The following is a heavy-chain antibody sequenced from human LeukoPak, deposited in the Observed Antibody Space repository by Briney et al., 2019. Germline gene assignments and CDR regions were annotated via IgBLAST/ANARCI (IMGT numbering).Heavy chain of an antibody. CDR2: ISGSGANT. CDR1: RGSISNYY. V-gene: IGHV3-23*01. CDR3: VRDRGGLPVVY. D-gene: IGHD3-10*01. J-gene: IGHJ4*02. Sequence: ETLSLTCTVSRGSISNYYWGWIRQPPGKGLEWVSGISGSGANTYYADSVKGRFTISRDNFKNTLYLQMKSLRAEDTAVYYCVRDRGGLPVVYWGQGSLVTVSS.